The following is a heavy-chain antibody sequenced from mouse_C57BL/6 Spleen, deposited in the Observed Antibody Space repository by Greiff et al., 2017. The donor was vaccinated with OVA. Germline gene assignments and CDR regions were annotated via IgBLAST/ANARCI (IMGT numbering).Heavy chain of an antibody. CDR1: GYSFTGYY. J-gene: IGHJ4*01. CDR2: INPSTGGT. D-gene: IGHD1-1*01. Sequence: VQLQQSGPELVKPGASVKISCKASGYSFTGYYMNWVKQSPEKSLEWIGEINPSTGGTTYNQKFKAKATLTVDKSSSTAYMQLKSLTSEDSAVYYSARYNGSSPRAMDDWGQGTSVTVSS. CDR3: ARYNGSSPRAMDD. V-gene: IGHV1-42*01.